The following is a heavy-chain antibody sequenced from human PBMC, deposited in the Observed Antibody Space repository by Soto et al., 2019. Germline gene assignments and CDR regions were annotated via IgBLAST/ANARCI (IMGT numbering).Heavy chain of an antibody. V-gene: IGHV4-39*01. CDR2: MLYSGLT. D-gene: IGHD2-15*01. Sequence: QLHLQESGPGLVKTSETLSLTCSVSGYSVSSSDYYWAWLRQPPGKGLEWIGSMLYSGLTYYNPSHKLRVTLSGDTSKNQVSMRLNSVTASDTAVYYCAPLTVSLSGPYGIHVWGQGTTVTVSS. CDR3: APLTVSLSGPYGIHV. J-gene: IGHJ6*02. CDR1: GYSVSSSDYY.